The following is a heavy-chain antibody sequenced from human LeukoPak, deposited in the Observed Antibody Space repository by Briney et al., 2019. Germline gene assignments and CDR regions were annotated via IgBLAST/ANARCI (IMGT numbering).Heavy chain of an antibody. CDR1: GFIFSSYE. D-gene: IGHD3-10*01. J-gene: IGHJ4*02. Sequence: PGGSLRLSCAASGFIFSSYEMNWVRQAPGKGLEWISYMSSSGRTTYYADSVKGRFTISRDNAKNTLYLQMNSLRAEDTAVYYCAPYGSGSYYSHDYWGQGTLVTVSS. CDR3: APYGSGSYYSHDY. V-gene: IGHV3-48*03. CDR2: MSSSGRTT.